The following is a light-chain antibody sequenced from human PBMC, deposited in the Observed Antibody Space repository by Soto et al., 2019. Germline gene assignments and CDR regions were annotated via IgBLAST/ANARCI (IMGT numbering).Light chain of an antibody. CDR3: GLYAGGNTFV. J-gene: IGLJ1*01. CDR1: SSDVGGYNY. V-gene: IGLV2-8*01. CDR2: EVT. Sequence: QSVLTQSPSASGSPGQSVTISCIGTSSDVGGYNYVSWYQHHPGKAPKLIIYEVTKRPSGVPDRFSGPRSGTTASLTVSGLQAEDEADYYCGLYAGGNTFVFGTGTKVTVL.